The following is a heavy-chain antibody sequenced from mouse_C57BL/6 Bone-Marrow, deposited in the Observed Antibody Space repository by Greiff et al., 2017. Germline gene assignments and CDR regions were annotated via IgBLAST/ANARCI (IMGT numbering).Heavy chain of an antibody. CDR2: IFPGSGST. Sequence: QVQLKESGPELVKPGASVKISCKASGYTFTDYYINWVQQRPGQGLEWIGWIFPGSGSTYYNEKFKGKATLTVDKSSSTAYMLISSLTSEDSAVYFCSSPTWFAYWGQGTLVTVSA. CDR3: SSPTWFAY. J-gene: IGHJ3*01. V-gene: IGHV1-75*01. CDR1: GYTFTDYY.